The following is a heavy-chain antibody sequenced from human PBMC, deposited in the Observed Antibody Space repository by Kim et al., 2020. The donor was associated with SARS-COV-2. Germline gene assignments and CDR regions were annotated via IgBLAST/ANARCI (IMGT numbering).Heavy chain of an antibody. J-gene: IGHJ4*02. CDR3: ARVGTNGIPASRWNF. CDR1: GYTFTTYA. CDR2: INAGNGKT. V-gene: IGHV1-3*01. Sequence: ASVKVSCKASGYTFTTYAMHWVRQAPGQRLEWMGWINAGNGKTKYSQKFRGRVTITIDTSANTVYMDLSSLRSEDTAVYYCARVGTNGIPASRWNFWGQGTLLTVSS. D-gene: IGHD6-13*01.